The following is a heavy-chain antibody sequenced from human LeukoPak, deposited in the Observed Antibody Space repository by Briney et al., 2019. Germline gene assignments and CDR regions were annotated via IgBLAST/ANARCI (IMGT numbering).Heavy chain of an antibody. Sequence: SETLSLTCTVSGGSISSGDYYWSWIRQPPGKGLEWIGYIYYSGSTYYNPSLKSRVTISVDTSKNQFSLKLSSVTAADTAVYYCASSPIAVAGTTYGYPKYYFDYWGQGTLVTVSS. J-gene: IGHJ4*02. V-gene: IGHV4-30-4*01. D-gene: IGHD6-19*01. CDR2: IYYSGST. CDR1: GGSISSGDYY. CDR3: ASSPIAVAGTTYGYPKYYFDY.